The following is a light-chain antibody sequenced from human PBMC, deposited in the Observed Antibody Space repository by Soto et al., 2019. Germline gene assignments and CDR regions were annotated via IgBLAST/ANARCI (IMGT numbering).Light chain of an antibody. Sequence: QSVLTQPPSASGSPGQSVTISCTGTSSDIGVYDFVSWYQQHPGKAPKVIVYQVNKRPSGVPDRFSGSKSGNTASLTVSGLRPEDEADYFCSSFAGSYSTYVLGTGTKVTV. CDR1: SSDIGVYDF. CDR3: SSFAGSYSTYV. V-gene: IGLV2-8*01. J-gene: IGLJ1*01. CDR2: QVN.